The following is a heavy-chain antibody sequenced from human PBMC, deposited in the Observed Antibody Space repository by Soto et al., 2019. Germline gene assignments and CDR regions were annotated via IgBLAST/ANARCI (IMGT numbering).Heavy chain of an antibody. CDR2: ISGRSNTI. J-gene: IGHJ4*02. V-gene: IGHV3-48*01. CDR3: TREGDGSGFFSDF. Sequence: GGSLRLSCVSSGFTFSDYNMNLVRQAPGKGLEWVSFISGRSNTIYYADSVKGRFTISRDNAKNSLYLLMNSLRAEDTAVYYCTREGDGSGFFSDFWGQGALVTVSS. CDR1: GFTFSDYN. D-gene: IGHD3-22*01.